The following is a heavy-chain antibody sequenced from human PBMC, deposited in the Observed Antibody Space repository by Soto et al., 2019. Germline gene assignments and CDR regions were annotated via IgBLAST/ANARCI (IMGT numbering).Heavy chain of an antibody. D-gene: IGHD6-19*01. CDR1: GFTFSSYG. J-gene: IGHJ3*02. V-gene: IGHV3-33*01. CDR2: IWYDGSNK. Sequence: QVQLVESGGGVVQPGRSLRLSCAASGFTFSSYGMHWVRQAPGKGLEWVAVIWYDGSNKYYADSVKGRFTISRDNSKNTLDLQMNSLRAEDTAVYYCARQAVARAFDIWGQGTMVTVSS. CDR3: ARQAVARAFDI.